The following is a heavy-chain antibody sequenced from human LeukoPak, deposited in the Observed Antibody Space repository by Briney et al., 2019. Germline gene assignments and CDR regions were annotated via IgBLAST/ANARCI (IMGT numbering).Heavy chain of an antibody. Sequence: SETLSLTCTISRGSINSYYWTWIRQPPGKGLEWVGYIYDNVNTNYNPSLKSRVTISVDTSRNQFSLKLSSVTAADTAVYYCARGRITIFGVLTPHFDYWGQGTLVTVAS. CDR2: IYDNVNT. J-gene: IGHJ4*02. V-gene: IGHV4-59*01. CDR1: RGSINSYY. D-gene: IGHD3-3*01. CDR3: ARGRITIFGVLTPHFDY.